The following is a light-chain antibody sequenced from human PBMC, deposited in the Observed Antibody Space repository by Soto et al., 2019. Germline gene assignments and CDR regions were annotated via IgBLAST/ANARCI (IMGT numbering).Light chain of an antibody. J-gene: IGKJ4*01. Sequence: EIVMTQSPATLSVSPGERATLSCRASQTVSANLAWYQQKPGQTPRLLIYGASTRATRIPARFSGSGSGTEFTLTISSLQSEDFAVYYCQQYNNWALTFGGGTKVDI. V-gene: IGKV3-15*01. CDR2: GAS. CDR1: QTVSAN. CDR3: QQYNNWALT.